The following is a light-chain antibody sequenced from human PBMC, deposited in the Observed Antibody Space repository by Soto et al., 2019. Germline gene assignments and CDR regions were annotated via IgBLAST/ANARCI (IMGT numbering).Light chain of an antibody. CDR3: QQSYGAPLT. V-gene: IGKV1-39*01. J-gene: IGKJ4*01. CDR2: SAS. Sequence: DIQMTQFPSSLSASVGDKVIITCRASQSIRNYLNWYQQKPGKAPNLLLYSASSLLSGVPSRFSGSGSGTDFTLTISSLQPEDFATYYCQQSYGAPLTFGGGTKVDIK. CDR1: QSIRNY.